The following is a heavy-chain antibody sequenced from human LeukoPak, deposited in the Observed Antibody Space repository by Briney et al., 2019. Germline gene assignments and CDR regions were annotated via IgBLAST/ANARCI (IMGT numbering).Heavy chain of an antibody. CDR3: ARITMVRGVTRDFDY. V-gene: IGHV5-51*01. CDR1: GYSFTSYW. D-gene: IGHD3-10*01. J-gene: IGHJ4*02. Sequence: GESPKISCKGSGYSFTSYWIGWVRQMPGKGLEWMGIIYPGDSDTRYSPSFQGQVTISADKSISTAYLQWSSLKASDTAMYYCARITMVRGVTRDFDYWGQGTLVTVSS. CDR2: IYPGDSDT.